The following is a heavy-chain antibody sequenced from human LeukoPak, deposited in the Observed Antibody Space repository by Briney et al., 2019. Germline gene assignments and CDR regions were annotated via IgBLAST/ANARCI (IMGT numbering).Heavy chain of an antibody. CDR3: ARDVVLEDTAMVNYFDY. D-gene: IGHD5-18*01. CDR1: GGSISSSSYY. Sequence: PSETLSLTCTVSGGSISSSSYYWGWIRQPPGKGLEWIGSIYYSGSTYYNPSLKSRVTISVDTSKNQFSLKLSSVTAADTAVYYCARDVVLEDTAMVNYFDYWGQGTLVTVSS. J-gene: IGHJ4*02. V-gene: IGHV4-39*07. CDR2: IYYSGST.